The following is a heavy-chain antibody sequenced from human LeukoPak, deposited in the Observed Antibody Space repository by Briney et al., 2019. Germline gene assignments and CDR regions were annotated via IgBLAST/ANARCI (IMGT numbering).Heavy chain of an antibody. V-gene: IGHV4-34*01. CDR3: ARGARRGTSAPDY. CDR1: GGSFSGYY. Sequence: PSETLSLTCAVYGGSFSGYYWSWIRQPPGKGLEWIGEINHSGSTNYNPSLKSRVTISVDTSKNQFSLKLSSVTAADTAVYYCARGARRGTSAPDYWGQGTLVTVSS. D-gene: IGHD3-16*01. CDR2: INHSGST. J-gene: IGHJ4*02.